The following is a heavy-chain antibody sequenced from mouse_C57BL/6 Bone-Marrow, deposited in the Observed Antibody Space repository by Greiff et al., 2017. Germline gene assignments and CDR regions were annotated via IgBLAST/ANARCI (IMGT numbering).Heavy chain of an antibody. CDR1: GYAFTNYL. CDR3: ARSENTTVVALDY. CDR2: INPGSGGT. Sequence: QVQLQQSGAELVRPGTSVKVSCKASGYAFTNYLIEWVKQRPGQGLEWIGVINPGSGGTNYNEKFKGKATLTADKSSSTAYMQLSSLTSEDSAVYFCARSENTTVVALDYWGQGTTLTVSS. J-gene: IGHJ2*01. V-gene: IGHV1-54*01. D-gene: IGHD1-1*01.